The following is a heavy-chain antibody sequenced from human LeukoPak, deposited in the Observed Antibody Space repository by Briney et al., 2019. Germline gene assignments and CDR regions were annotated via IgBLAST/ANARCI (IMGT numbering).Heavy chain of an antibody. J-gene: IGHJ4*02. CDR2: ISSSGAI. Sequence: GGSLRLSCAASGFTFNSYSMNWVRQAPGQGLEWVSYISSSGAIYYADSVKGRSTISRDNCKSALHLQMNSLRDEDTAVYYCVRDPHALDYWGQGTLVTVSS. V-gene: IGHV3-48*02. CDR3: VRDPHALDY. CDR1: GFTFNSYS.